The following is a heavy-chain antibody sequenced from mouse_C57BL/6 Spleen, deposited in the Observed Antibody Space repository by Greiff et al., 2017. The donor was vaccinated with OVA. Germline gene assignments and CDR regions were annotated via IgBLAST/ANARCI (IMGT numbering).Heavy chain of an antibody. D-gene: IGHD2-4*01. CDR3: ARPNYYDYDVAY. J-gene: IGHJ3*01. CDR1: GFTFSDYG. CDR2: ISSGSSTI. Sequence: VQLKESGGGLVKPGGSLKLSCAASGFTFSDYGMHWVRQAPEKGLEGVAYISSGSSTIYYADTVKGRFTISRDNAKNTLFLQMTSLRSEDTAMYYCARPNYYDYDVAYWGQGTLVTVSA. V-gene: IGHV5-17*01.